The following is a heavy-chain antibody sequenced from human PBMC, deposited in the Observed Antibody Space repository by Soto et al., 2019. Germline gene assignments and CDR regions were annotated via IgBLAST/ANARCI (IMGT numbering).Heavy chain of an antibody. J-gene: IGHJ4*02. D-gene: IGHD3-22*01. V-gene: IGHV1-18*01. CDR3: ARGDSSGYYPSHYFDY. CDR2: ISAYNGNT. Sequence: ASVKVSCQASGYTFTSSGISWVRQPAGQGLEWMEWISAYNGNTNYAQKLQGRVTMITDTSTSTAYMELRSLRSDDTAVYYCARGDSSGYYPSHYFDYWGQGTLVTVSS. CDR1: GYTFTSSG.